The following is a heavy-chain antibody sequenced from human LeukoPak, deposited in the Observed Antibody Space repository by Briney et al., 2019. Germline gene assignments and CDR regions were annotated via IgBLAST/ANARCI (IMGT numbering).Heavy chain of an antibody. D-gene: IGHD1-14*01. CDR3: ARGRSPGETPQDAFDI. Sequence: GGSLRLSCAASGFTFSSYEMNWVRQAPGKGLEWVSYISSSSSPVYYADSVKGRFTISRDNANNSLYLQMNSLRADDTAVYYCARGRSPGETPQDAFDIWGQETMVTVSS. J-gene: IGHJ3*02. CDR2: ISSSSSPV. CDR1: GFTFSSYE. V-gene: IGHV3-48*03.